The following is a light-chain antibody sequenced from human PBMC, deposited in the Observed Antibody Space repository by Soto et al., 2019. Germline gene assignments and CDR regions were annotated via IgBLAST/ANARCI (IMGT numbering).Light chain of an antibody. Sequence: QSALTQPASVSGWPGQSVTISCTGTSSDVGGSNYVSWYQLRPGKAPKLLIYDIDRPSGVSTRFSGSKSGNTASLTISGLQADDEADYYRNSYTSSGTVVFGGGTKLTVL. CDR2: DI. CDR3: NSYTSSGTVV. J-gene: IGLJ3*02. V-gene: IGLV2-14*01. CDR1: SSDVGGSNY.